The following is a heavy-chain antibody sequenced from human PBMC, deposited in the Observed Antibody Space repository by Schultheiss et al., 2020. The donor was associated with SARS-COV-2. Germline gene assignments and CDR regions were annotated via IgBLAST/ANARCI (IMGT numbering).Heavy chain of an antibody. CDR2: IYYSGST. J-gene: IGHJ4*02. D-gene: IGHD6-19*01. CDR1: GGSISSYY. V-gene: IGHV4-59*12. Sequence: SETLSLTCTVSGGSISSYYWSWIRQPPGKGLEWIGYIYYSGSTYYNPSLKSRVTISVDTSKNQFSLKLSSVTAADTAVYYCAIRGSGWDYWGQGTLVTVSS. CDR3: AIRGSGWDY.